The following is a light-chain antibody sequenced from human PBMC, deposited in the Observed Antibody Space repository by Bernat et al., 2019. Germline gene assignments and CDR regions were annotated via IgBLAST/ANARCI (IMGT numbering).Light chain of an antibody. CDR2: GNS. V-gene: IGLV1-40*01. CDR1: SSNIGAGYD. Sequence: QSVLTQPPSVSGAPGQRVTISCTGSSSNIGAGYDVHWYQQLPGTATKLLIYGNSNRPSGVPDRFSGSKSGTSASLAHTGLQAEDEADYYCRSYDRSLSGYVFGTGTKVTVL. CDR3: RSYDRSLSGYV. J-gene: IGLJ1*01.